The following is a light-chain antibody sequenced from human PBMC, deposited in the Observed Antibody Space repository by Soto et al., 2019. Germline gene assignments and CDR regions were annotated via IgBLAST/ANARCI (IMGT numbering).Light chain of an antibody. CDR1: QAISSY. CDR2: SAF. CDR3: QQLNSYPPWT. J-gene: IGKJ1*01. Sequence: DIQLTQSPYSLSASVGDRVTITCRVSQAISSYLNWYRQRPGKVPKLLIYSAFNLQSGVPCRFSGSASGTDFALTISSLQPEDFATYYCQQLNSYPPWTFGQGTKVDIK. V-gene: IGKV1-27*01.